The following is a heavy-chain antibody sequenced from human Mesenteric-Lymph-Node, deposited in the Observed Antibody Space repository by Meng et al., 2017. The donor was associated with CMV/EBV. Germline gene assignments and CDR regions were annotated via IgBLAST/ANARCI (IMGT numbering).Heavy chain of an antibody. D-gene: IGHD2-2*01. J-gene: IGHJ6*02. CDR3: ARDRGVVVPAAMFVYYYYGMDV. Sequence: ASVKVSCKASGYTFTGYYMHWVRQAPGQGLEWMGWINPNSGGTNYAQKFQCRVTMTRDTSISTAYMELSRLRSDDTAVYYCARDRGVVVPAAMFVYYYYGMDVWGQGTTVTVSS. CDR1: GYTFTGYY. V-gene: IGHV1-2*02. CDR2: INPNSGGT.